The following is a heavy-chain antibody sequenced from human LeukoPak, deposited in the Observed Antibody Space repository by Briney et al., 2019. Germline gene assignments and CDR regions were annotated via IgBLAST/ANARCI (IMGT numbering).Heavy chain of an antibody. CDR1: GGAFSGYY. D-gene: IGHD2-21*02. J-gene: IGHJ4*02. CDR3: ARGLSAIVH. Sequence: PSETLSLTCAVYGGAFSGYYWSWICQPPGKGLEWIGEINHSGSTNYNPSLKSRVTISVDTSKNQFSLKLSSVTAADTAVYYCARGLSAIVHWGQGTLVTVSS. V-gene: IGHV4-34*01. CDR2: INHSGST.